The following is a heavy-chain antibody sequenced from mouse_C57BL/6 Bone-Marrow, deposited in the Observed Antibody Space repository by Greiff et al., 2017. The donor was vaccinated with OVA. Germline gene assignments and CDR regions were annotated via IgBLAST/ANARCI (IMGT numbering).Heavy chain of an antibody. V-gene: IGHV1-15*01. D-gene: IGHD2-5*01. CDR1: GYTFTDYD. CDR3: TRGNSNYYAMDY. CDR2: IDPATGGT. Sequence: VKVVESGAELVRPGASVTLSCKASGYTFTDYDLHWVKQTPVHGLEWIGAIDPATGGTAYNQKFKGKAILTADKSSSTAYMALRSLTSEDSAIYNWTRGNSNYYAMDYWGQGTSVTVSS. J-gene: IGHJ4*01.